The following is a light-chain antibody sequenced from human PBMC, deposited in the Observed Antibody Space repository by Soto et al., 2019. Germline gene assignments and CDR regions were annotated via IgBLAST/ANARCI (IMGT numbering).Light chain of an antibody. V-gene: IGKV1-39*01. CDR3: QPSYITPRYT. Sequence: DIQITQSPSSLSASVGDRVTITCRASQSISSHLIWYQHKPGRPPRLLIFASYILEGGVPSRFSGSGSDTYFTLTIDSLQPEDVATYYCQPSYITPRYTFGQGTKVEI. CDR2: ASY. CDR1: QSISSH. J-gene: IGKJ2*01.